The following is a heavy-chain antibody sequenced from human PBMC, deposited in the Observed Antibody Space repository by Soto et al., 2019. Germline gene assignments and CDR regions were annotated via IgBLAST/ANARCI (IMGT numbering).Heavy chain of an antibody. CDR1: GGSFSGYY. J-gene: IGHJ5*02. V-gene: IGHV4-34*01. Sequence: SETLSLTCAVYGGSFSGYYWSWIRQPPGRGLEWIGEINHSGSTNYNPSLKSRVTISVDTSKNQFSLKLSSVTAADTAVYYCARGGGITIFGVVRLGWFDPWGQGTLVIVSS. CDR2: INHSGST. D-gene: IGHD3-3*01. CDR3: ARGGGITIFGVVRLGWFDP.